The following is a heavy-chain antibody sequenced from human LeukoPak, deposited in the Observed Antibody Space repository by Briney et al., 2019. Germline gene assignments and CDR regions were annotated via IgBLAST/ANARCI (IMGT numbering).Heavy chain of an antibody. Sequence: SETLSLTCAVYGGSFSGYYWSWIRQPPGKGLEWIGEINHSGSTNYNPSLKSRVTISVDTSKNQFSLKPSSVTAADTAVYYCARFDSDCGGDCYAPGYFDYWGQGTLVTVSS. J-gene: IGHJ4*02. D-gene: IGHD2-21*02. CDR3: ARFDSDCGGDCYAPGYFDY. CDR2: INHSGST. CDR1: GGSFSGYY. V-gene: IGHV4-34*01.